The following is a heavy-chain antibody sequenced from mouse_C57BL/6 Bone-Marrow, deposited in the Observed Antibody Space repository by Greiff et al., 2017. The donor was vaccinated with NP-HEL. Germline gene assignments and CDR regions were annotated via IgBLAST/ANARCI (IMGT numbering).Heavy chain of an antibody. J-gene: IGHJ4*01. D-gene: IGHD2-2*01. Sequence: QVQLQQSGPELVKPGASVKISCKASGYAFSSSWMNWVKQRPGKGLEWIGRIYPGDGDTNYNGKFKGKATLTADKSSSTAYMQLSSLTSEDSAVYFCARSCMVTTRAMDYWGQGTSVTVSS. CDR1: GYAFSSSW. CDR2: IYPGDGDT. CDR3: ARSCMVTTRAMDY. V-gene: IGHV1-82*01.